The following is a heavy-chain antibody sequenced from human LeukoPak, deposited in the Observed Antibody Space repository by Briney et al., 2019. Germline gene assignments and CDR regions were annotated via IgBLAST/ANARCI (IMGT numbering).Heavy chain of an antibody. CDR1: GGSISSGSYY. CDR2: IYTRGGT. V-gene: IGHV4-61*02. J-gene: IGHJ4*02. CDR3: AREVPYTLEVDY. Sequence: SQTLSLTCTVSGGSISSGSYYWSWIRQPAGKGLEWIGRIYTRGGTNYNPSLKSRVTISVDTSKNQFSLKLSSVTAADTAVYYCAREVPYTLEVDYWGQGTLVTVSS. D-gene: IGHD5-18*01.